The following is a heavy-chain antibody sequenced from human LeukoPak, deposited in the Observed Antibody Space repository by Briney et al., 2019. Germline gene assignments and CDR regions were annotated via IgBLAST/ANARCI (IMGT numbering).Heavy chain of an antibody. J-gene: IGHJ6*02. CDR2: IHHSGTT. CDR3: ARSQWELGYYYYYYGMDV. V-gene: IGHV4-4*02. D-gene: IGHD1-26*01. Sequence: SGTLSLTCAVSGGSISSSNWWSWVRQSPEKGLEWIGEIHHSGTTNYNPSLKSRVTISLDKSKNQFSLKLSSVAAADTAVYYCARSQWELGYYYYYYGMDVWGQGTTVTVSS. CDR1: GGSISSSNW.